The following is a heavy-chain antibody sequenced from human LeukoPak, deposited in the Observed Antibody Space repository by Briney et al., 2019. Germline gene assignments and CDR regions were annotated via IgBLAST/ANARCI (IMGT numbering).Heavy chain of an antibody. CDR2: ISGSGGST. CDR3: AKVKGRGYNWNYYFDY. D-gene: IGHD1-7*01. J-gene: IGHJ4*02. V-gene: IGHV3-23*01. Sequence: GGSLRLSCAASGFTFSSYAMSWVRQAPGKGLEWVSAISGSGGSTYYADSVKGRFTISRDNSKNTLYLQMNSLRAEDMAVYYCAKVKGRGYNWNYYFDYWGQGTLVTVSS. CDR1: GFTFSSYA.